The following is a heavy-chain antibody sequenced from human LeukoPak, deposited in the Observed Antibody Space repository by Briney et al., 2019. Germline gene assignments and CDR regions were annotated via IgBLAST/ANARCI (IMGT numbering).Heavy chain of an antibody. J-gene: IGHJ4*02. CDR3: AKWGDYDVLTGYYVSDY. CDR1: GFTFSNYA. Sequence: PGGSLRLSCAASGFTFSNYAMSWVRQAPGKGLEWVSAITGGSSGIYYADSMKSRFTISRDTSKDTLYLQINSLRAEDTAVYYCAKWGDYDVLTGYYVSDYWGQGTLVTVSS. CDR2: ITGGSSGI. V-gene: IGHV3-23*01. D-gene: IGHD3-9*01.